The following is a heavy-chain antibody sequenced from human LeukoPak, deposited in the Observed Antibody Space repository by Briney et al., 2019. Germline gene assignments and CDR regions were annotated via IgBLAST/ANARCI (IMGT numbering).Heavy chain of an antibody. Sequence: ASVKVSCKASGYTFTNYGISWVRQAPGQGLEWMGWISTYNGDTFFGQKLQGRVTMTTDTSTSTAYLELRSLRSDDTAVYYCARDRGYCSSTNCYIGGRPANWFDPWGQGTLVTVSS. J-gene: IGHJ5*02. D-gene: IGHD2-2*02. CDR2: ISTYNGDT. V-gene: IGHV1-18*01. CDR1: GYTFTNYG. CDR3: ARDRGYCSSTNCYIGGRPANWFDP.